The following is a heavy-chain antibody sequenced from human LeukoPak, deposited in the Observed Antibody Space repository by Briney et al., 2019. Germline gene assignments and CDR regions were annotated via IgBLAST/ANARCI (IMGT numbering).Heavy chain of an antibody. CDR1: GFTFSSYG. CDR2: ISYDGSNK. V-gene: IGHV3-30*03. Sequence: EAGGSLRLSCAASGFTFSSYGMHWVRQAPGKGLEWVAVISYDGSNKYYADSVKGRFTVSRDNSLNTLHLQMNSLKTEDTAVYYCAREFGHNRWYFDYWGQGALVTVSS. D-gene: IGHD5-24*01. J-gene: IGHJ4*02. CDR3: AREFGHNRWYFDY.